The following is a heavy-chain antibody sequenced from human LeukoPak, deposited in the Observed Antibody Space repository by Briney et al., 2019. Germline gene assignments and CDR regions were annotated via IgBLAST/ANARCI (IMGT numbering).Heavy chain of an antibody. CDR2: ISGSGGST. Sequence: PGGSLRLSCAASGFTFSSYAMSWVRQAPGKGLEWVSAISGSGGSTYYADSVKGRFTISRDNSKNTLYLQMSSLRAEDTAVYYCAKDRSAYYFARLEHWGQGTLVTVSS. CDR3: AKDRSAYYFARLEH. J-gene: IGHJ1*01. D-gene: IGHD3-22*01. V-gene: IGHV3-23*01. CDR1: GFTFSSYA.